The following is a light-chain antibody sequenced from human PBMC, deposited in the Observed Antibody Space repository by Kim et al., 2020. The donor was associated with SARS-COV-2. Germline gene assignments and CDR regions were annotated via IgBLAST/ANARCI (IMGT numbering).Light chain of an antibody. J-gene: IGLJ1*01. V-gene: IGLV9-49*01. CDR3: GADHGSGSKFVYV. CDR1: SGYSNFK. Sequence: QPVLTQPPSASASLGASVTLTCTLSSGYSNFKVDWYQQRPGKDPRFVMRVGPGGMVGSKGDGIPDRFSVLGSGLNRYLTIKNIQEEDESDYHCGADHGSGSKFVYVFGTGTKVTVL. CDR2: VGPGGMVG.